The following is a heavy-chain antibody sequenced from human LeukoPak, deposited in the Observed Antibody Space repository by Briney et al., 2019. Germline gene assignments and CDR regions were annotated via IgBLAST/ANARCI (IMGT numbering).Heavy chain of an antibody. J-gene: IGHJ4*02. V-gene: IGHV3-21*01. CDR1: GFTFSSYS. CDR2: ISSSSSYI. CDR3: ARERGTAGWGADY. D-gene: IGHD2-8*02. Sequence: GGSLRLSCAASGFTFSSYSMNWVRQAPGKGLEWVSSISSSSSYIYYADSVKGRFTISRDNAKNSLFLQIDSLRADDTAVYYCARERGTAGWGADYWGQGTLVTVSS.